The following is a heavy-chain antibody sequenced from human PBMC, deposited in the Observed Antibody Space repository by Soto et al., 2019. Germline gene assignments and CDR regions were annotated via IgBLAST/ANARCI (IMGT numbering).Heavy chain of an antibody. CDR3: AREVRVRGFAFDI. D-gene: IGHD3-3*01. J-gene: IGHJ3*02. CDR2: IHSGGNT. Sequence: GGSLRLSCAVSGFTVSSNYMNWVRQAPGKGLEWVSFIHSGGNTYYADSVKGRFTISRDNSKNMLYLQMNSLRVEDTAVYYCAREVRVRGFAFDIWGQGTMVTVSS. CDR1: GFTVSSNY. V-gene: IGHV3-66*01.